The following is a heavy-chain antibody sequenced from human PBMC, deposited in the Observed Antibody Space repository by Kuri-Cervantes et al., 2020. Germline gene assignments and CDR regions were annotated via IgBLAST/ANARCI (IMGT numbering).Heavy chain of an antibody. CDR3: ARDRGYNWNVEWFDP. CDR2: ISSTGSSI. CDR1: GFEFSDYY. V-gene: IGHV3-11*04. D-gene: IGHD1-1*01. J-gene: IGHJ5*02. Sequence: GESLKISCEVSGFEFSDYYMTWIRQAPGKGLEWISYISSTGSSIYYTDAVRGRFTISRDNARQSLFLQMNSLRAEDTAVYYCARDRGYNWNVEWFDPWGQGTLVTVSS.